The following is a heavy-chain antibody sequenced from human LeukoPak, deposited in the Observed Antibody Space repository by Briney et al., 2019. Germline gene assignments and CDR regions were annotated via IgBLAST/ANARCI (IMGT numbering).Heavy chain of an antibody. D-gene: IGHD5-18*01. J-gene: IGHJ4*02. Sequence: PGGSLRLSCAASGFTFSSYSMNWVRQAPGKGLEWVSSISSSSSYIYYADSVKGRFTISRDNAKNSLYLQMNSLRAEDTAVYYCARKVDTAMAGFDYWGQGTLVTVSS. V-gene: IGHV3-21*01. CDR3: ARKVDTAMAGFDY. CDR1: GFTFSSYS. CDR2: ISSSSSYI.